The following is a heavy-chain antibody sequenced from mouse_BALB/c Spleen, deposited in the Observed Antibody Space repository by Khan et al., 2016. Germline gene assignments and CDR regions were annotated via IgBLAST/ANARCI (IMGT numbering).Heavy chain of an antibody. CDR3: KADTYEGYFDI. Sequence: EVQLQESGAELVRSGASVKLSCTASGFNIKDYYMHWVKQRPEQGLEWIGWIDPENGDTEYAPKFQGKATMTADTSSNTAYLQLSSLTSEYTAVYYCKADTYEGYFDIWGQGTTLTVSS. CDR1: GFNIKDYY. J-gene: IGHJ2*01. CDR2: IDPENGDT. D-gene: IGHD2-12*01. V-gene: IGHV14-4*02.